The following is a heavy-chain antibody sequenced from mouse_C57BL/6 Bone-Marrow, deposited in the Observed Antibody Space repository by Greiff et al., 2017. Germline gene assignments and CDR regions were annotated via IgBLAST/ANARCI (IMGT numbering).Heavy chain of an antibody. D-gene: IGHD3-2*02. CDR1: GYTFTSYT. V-gene: IGHV1-4*01. Sequence: QVQPKQSGAELARPGASVKMSCKASGYTFTSYTMHWVKQRPGQGLEWIGYINPSSGYTKYNQKFKDKATLTADKSSSTAYMQLSSLTSEDSAVYYCARGGLRLPFAYWGQGTLVTVSA. J-gene: IGHJ3*01. CDR3: ARGGLRLPFAY. CDR2: INPSSGYT.